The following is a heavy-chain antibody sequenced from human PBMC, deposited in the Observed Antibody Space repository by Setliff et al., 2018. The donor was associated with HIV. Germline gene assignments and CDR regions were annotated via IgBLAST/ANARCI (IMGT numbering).Heavy chain of an antibody. CDR2: IYPGDSGN. CDR3: TRLAYAFDI. Sequence: GESLKISCQGSGHSFTTFWVGWVRQMPWKGLEWMGIIYPGDSGNKYSPSFRGQVTISANKSSRTVYLQWSSLKASDTAIYYCTRLAYAFDIWGQGTLVTVSS. J-gene: IGHJ3*02. V-gene: IGHV5-51*01. CDR1: GHSFTTFW.